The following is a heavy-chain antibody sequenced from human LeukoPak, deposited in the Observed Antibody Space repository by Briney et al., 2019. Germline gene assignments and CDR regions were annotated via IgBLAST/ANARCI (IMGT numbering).Heavy chain of an antibody. D-gene: IGHD2-21*02. J-gene: IGHJ4*02. CDR3: ARDQAPLSGGDCYRSTKDLYYFDY. CDR1: RGTFSSYA. Sequence: SVKVSCKASRGTFSSYAISWVRQAPGQGLEWMGRIIPILGIANYAQKFQGRVTITADKSTSTAYMELSSLRSEDTAVYYCARDQAPLSGGDCYRSTKDLYYFDYWGQGTLVTVSS. V-gene: IGHV1-69*04. CDR2: IIPILGIA.